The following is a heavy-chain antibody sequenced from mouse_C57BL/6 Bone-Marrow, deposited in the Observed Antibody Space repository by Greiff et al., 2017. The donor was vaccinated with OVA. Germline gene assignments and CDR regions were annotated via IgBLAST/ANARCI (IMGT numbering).Heavy chain of an antibody. V-gene: IGHV14-4*01. J-gene: IGHJ3*01. Sequence: VQLQQSGAELVRPGASVKLSCTASGFNIKDDYMHWVKQRPEQGLEWIGWIDPENGDTEYASKFQGKATITADTSSNTAYLQLSSLTSEDTAVYYCTTDGYLPFAYWGQGTLVTVSA. CDR2: IDPENGDT. CDR1: GFNIKDDY. CDR3: TTDGYLPFAY. D-gene: IGHD2-3*01.